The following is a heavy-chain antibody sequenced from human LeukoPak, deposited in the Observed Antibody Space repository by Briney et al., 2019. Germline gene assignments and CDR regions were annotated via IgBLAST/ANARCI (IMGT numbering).Heavy chain of an antibody. Sequence: GGSLRLSCAASGFTFSSYGMHWVRQAPGKGLEWVAVIWYDGSNKYYADSVKGRFTISRDNSKNTLYLQMNSLRAEDTAVYYCARDSAGDTDLSYYFDYWGQGTLVTVSS. CDR2: IWYDGSNK. V-gene: IGHV3-33*01. CDR3: ARDSAGDTDLSYYFDY. D-gene: IGHD5-18*01. CDR1: GFTFSSYG. J-gene: IGHJ4*02.